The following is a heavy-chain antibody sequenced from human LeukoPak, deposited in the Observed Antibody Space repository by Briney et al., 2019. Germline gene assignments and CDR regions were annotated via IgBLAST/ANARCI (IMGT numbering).Heavy chain of an antibody. CDR2: INHSGST. D-gene: IGHD2-2*02. V-gene: IGHV4-34*01. Sequence: SETLSLTCAVYGGSFSGYYWSWIRQPPGKGLEWIGEINHSGSTNYNPSLKSRVTISVDTSKNQFSLKLSSVTAADTAVYYCARHYDGGVPAAIAFWGQGTLVTVSS. J-gene: IGHJ4*02. CDR1: GGSFSGYY. CDR3: ARHYDGGVPAAIAF.